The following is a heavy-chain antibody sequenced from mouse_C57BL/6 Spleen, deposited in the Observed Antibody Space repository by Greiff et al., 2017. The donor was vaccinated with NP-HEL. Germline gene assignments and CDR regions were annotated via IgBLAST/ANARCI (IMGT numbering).Heavy chain of an antibody. CDR2: LSRCGRAP. J-gene: IGHJ3*01. V-gene: IGHV5-6*01. CDR1: GFTFSSYG. D-gene: IGHD3-2*02. CDR3: ARHSSGYPGGFAY. Sequence: EVQVVESGGDLVKPGGSLKLSCAASGFTFSSYGMSWVRQTPDKRLEWVATLSRCGRAPYSPDSVKGRFTISRDNAKNTLYLQMSSLKSEDTAMYYCARHSSGYPGGFAYWGQGTLVTVSA.